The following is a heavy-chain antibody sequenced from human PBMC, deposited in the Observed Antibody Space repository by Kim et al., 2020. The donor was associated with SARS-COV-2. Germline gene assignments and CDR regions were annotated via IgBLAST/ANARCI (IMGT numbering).Heavy chain of an antibody. CDR1: GYTFTSYA. J-gene: IGHJ4*02. V-gene: IGHV1-3*01. CDR3: ARELVCEWWELPCEALGY. CDR2: INAGNGNT. D-gene: IGHD1-26*01. Sequence: ASVKVSCKASGYTFTSYAMHWVRQAPGQRLEWMGWINAGNGNTKYSQKFQGRVTITRDTSASTAYMELSSLRSEDTAVYYCARELVCEWWELPCEALGYWGQGTLVTVSS.